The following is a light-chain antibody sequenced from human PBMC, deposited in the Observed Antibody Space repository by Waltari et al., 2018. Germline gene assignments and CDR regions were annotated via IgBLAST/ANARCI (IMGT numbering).Light chain of an antibody. V-gene: IGLV2-14*01. Sequence: QSALTQPASVSGSPGQSITISCTGTSSDVGGYNYVSWYQQHPGKAPKRMIYDVSKRPSGVSNRFSGSKSGNTASLTISGLQAEDEADYYCSSYTSSSYVVFGGGTKLTVL. J-gene: IGLJ2*01. CDR3: SSYTSSSYVV. CDR2: DVS. CDR1: SSDVGGYNY.